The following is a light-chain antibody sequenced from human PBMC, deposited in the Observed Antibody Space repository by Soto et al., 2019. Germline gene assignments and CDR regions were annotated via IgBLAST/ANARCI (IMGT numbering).Light chain of an antibody. CDR3: SAYAGRDTLYV. CDR2: DVS. J-gene: IGLJ1*01. CDR1: STDVGGYNY. Sequence: QSALTQPRSVSGSPGQSVTISCTGTSTDVGGYNYVSWYQQHPGKVPKLMLYDVSKRPSGVPDRFYGSKSGNTASLTISGLQAEDEADYCCSAYAGRDTLYVFGSGTKLTVL. V-gene: IGLV2-11*01.